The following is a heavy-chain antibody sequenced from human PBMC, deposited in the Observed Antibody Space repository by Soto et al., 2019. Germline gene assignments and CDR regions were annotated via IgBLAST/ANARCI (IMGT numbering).Heavy chain of an antibody. CDR3: AGAPGWLIEN. CDR1: GFTFSTYW. CDR2: IKQDGSEK. V-gene: IGHV3-7*04. Sequence: EVQLVESGGGLVQPGGSLRLSCAASGFTFSTYWMFWVRQAPGKGREWVATIKQDGSEKLYVDSVKGRFTISRDNAKNSLHLQRNSLRVEDTAVYFCAGAPGWLIENWGQGTLVTVSS. J-gene: IGHJ4*02. D-gene: IGHD5-12*01.